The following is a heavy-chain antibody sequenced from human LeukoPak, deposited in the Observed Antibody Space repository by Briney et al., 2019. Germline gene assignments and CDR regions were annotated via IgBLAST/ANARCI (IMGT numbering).Heavy chain of an antibody. Sequence: PGGSLRLSCAASGFTVSSNYMSWVRQAPGKGLEWVSVIYSGGSTYYADSVKGRFTISRDNSKNTLYLQMNSLRAEDTAVYYCARDLRYDSSGYQSSPLGYWGQGIRATFSS. CDR3: ARDLRYDSSGYQSSPLGY. J-gene: IGHJ1*01. CDR1: GFTVSSNY. D-gene: IGHD3-22*01. CDR2: IYSGGST. V-gene: IGHV3-53*01.